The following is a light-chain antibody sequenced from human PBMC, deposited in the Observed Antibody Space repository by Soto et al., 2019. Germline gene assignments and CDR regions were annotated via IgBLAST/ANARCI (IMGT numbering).Light chain of an antibody. J-gene: IGKJ1*01. CDR2: DAS. V-gene: IGKV1-5*01. Sequence: DIQMTQSPSSMSESVGARVTITCQASQNINNYLNWYQQKPGRAPKLLIYDASTLQSGVPSRFSGSGSGTEFTLTISSLQPDDFATYYCQHYNSYSEAFGQGTKVDI. CDR3: QHYNSYSEA. CDR1: QNINNY.